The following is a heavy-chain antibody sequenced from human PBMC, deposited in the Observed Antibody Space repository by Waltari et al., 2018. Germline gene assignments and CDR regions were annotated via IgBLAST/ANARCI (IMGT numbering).Heavy chain of an antibody. CDR1: GYSFTTNW. Sequence: EVRLVQSGAEVKEPGESLKISCTVSGYSFTTNWKAGERQMPGKGLEWMGLIYPDDSDTRYSPSFQGQVTISADKPINTAYLQWSSLKASDTAMYYCAKLRRATISSAPGYYFDYWGQGTLVTVSS. CDR2: IYPDDSDT. J-gene: IGHJ4*02. V-gene: IGHV5-51*04. D-gene: IGHD3-9*01. CDR3: AKLRRATISSAPGYYFDY.